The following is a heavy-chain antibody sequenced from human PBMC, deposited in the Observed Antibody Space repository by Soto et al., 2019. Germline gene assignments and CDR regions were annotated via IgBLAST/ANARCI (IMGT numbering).Heavy chain of an antibody. CDR3: AKNTGTSDWYKWFDP. CDR1: GGSISPYY. Sequence: SETLSLTCTVSGGSISPYYWSWIRQPPGKGLEWIGYIHYSGSTNYNPSLKSRVTISMDTSRNQFSLKLNSVTAADTAVYYCAKNTGTSDWYKWFDPWGKGTLGTVSS. V-gene: IGHV4-59*01. D-gene: IGHD6-19*01. CDR2: IHYSGST. J-gene: IGHJ5*02.